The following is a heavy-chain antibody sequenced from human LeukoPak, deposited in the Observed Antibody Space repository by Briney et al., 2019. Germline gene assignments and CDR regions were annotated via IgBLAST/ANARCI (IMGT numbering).Heavy chain of an antibody. CDR2: IYSNGHT. J-gene: IGHJ4*02. D-gene: IGHD5-24*01. Sequence: SETLSLTCTVSGGSMGNYHWTWIRQPPGKGPEYIGYIYSNGHTNYNPSLKSRVTMELDTSKNQFSLKLSSVTAADTAVYYCAKCKGEATILDYWGQGTLVTVSS. V-gene: IGHV4-59*08. CDR1: GGSMGNYH. CDR3: AKCKGEATILDY.